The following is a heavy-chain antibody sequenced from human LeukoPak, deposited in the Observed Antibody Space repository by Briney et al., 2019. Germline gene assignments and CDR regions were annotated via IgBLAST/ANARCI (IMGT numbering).Heavy chain of an antibody. CDR3: ARDLLGYCSSTSCVREFDY. CDR2: ISSSSSCI. Sequence: XAXGFTFSSYSMKWVGQAPGKGLEGVXXISSSSSCIDYADSGKGRFKISRDKAKNSLYLQMNSLTAEDTAVYYCARDLLGYCSSTSCVREFDYWGQGALVTVSS. J-gene: IGHJ4*02. D-gene: IGHD2-2*01. CDR1: GFTFSSYS. V-gene: IGHV3-21*01.